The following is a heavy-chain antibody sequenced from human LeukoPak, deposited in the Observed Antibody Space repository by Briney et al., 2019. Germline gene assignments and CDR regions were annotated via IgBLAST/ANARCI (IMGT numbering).Heavy chain of an antibody. CDR2: IRFDGSNK. Sequence: GGSLRLSCVASGFTFSSYGMDWVRQAPGKGLEWVAFIRFDGSNKHYAESVKGRFTISRDNSKNTLYLQMNSLRAEDTAVYYCARDRCSSTSCYMSYFDYWGQGTLVTVSS. J-gene: IGHJ4*02. D-gene: IGHD2-2*02. V-gene: IGHV3-30*02. CDR1: GFTFSSYG. CDR3: ARDRCSSTSCYMSYFDY.